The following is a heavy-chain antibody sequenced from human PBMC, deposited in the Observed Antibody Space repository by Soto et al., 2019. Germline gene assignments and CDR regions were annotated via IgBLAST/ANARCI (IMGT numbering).Heavy chain of an antibody. CDR1: GDSISIRSYY. CDR3: ARQRTSVVTQAYFDV. Sequence: SETLSLTCTVTGDSISIRSYYLGWIRQPTGKGLEWIGSIYYSGRTYNNPSLRSRVSMSIDTSKDQFSLKLKSVTAADTALYFCARQRTSVVTQAYFDVWGPGSRVTLSP. V-gene: IGHV4-39*01. D-gene: IGHD2-21*02. J-gene: IGHJ4*02. CDR2: IYYSGRT.